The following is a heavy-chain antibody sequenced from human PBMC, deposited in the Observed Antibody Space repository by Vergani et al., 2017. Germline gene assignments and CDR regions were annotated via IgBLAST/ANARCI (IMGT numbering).Heavy chain of an antibody. CDR1: GFTFSDYY. V-gene: IGHV3-11*01. D-gene: IGHD3-22*01. J-gene: IGHJ4*02. CDR3: AREEEGYYDSSGDNLDY. Sequence: QVQLVESGGGVVQPGRSLRLSCAASGFTFSDYYMSWIRQAPGKGLEWVSYISSSGSTIYYADSVKGRFTISRDNAKNSLYLQMNSLRAEDTAVYYCAREEEGYYDSSGDNLDYWGQGTLVTVSS. CDR2: ISSSGSTI.